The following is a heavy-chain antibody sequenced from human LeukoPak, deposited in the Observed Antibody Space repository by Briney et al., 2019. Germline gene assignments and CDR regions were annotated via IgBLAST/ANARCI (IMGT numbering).Heavy chain of an antibody. CDR3: ATSNGYYYYYMDV. CDR1: GGSISSYY. Sequence: SETLSLTCTFPGGSISSYYWSWIRQPPGKELEWIGYIYYSGSTNYNPSLKSRVTISVDTSKNQFSLKLSSVTAADTAVYYCATSNGYYYYYMDVWGKGTTVTVSS. J-gene: IGHJ6*03. V-gene: IGHV4-59*01. CDR2: IYYSGST.